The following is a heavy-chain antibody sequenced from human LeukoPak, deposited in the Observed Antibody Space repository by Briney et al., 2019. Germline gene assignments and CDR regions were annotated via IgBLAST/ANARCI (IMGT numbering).Heavy chain of an antibody. Sequence: GGSLRLSCAASGFTFSSYSMNWVRQAPGKGLEWVSSISSSSSYIHYADSVKGRFTISRDNAKNSLYLQMNSLRAEDTAVYYCARRRYSGSYVGLDPWGQGTLVTVSS. J-gene: IGHJ5*02. CDR3: ARRRYSGSYVGLDP. CDR1: GFTFSSYS. CDR2: ISSSSSYI. V-gene: IGHV3-21*01. D-gene: IGHD1-26*01.